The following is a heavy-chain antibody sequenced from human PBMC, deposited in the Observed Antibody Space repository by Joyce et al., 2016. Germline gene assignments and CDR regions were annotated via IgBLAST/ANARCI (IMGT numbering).Heavy chain of an antibody. V-gene: IGHV3-74*01. J-gene: IGHJ5*02. CDR1: GFSFSGYW. Sequence: EVQLVESGGGLVQPGGSLRLSCAASGFSFSGYWIHWVRQAPGKGLVWVSRINTDGSSTRFADSGKGRFTISRDNAKNTLYLQRNSLRAEDTAVYYCVRGISARPGGPNWFDPWGQGTLVTVSS. CDR2: INTDGSST. CDR3: VRGISARPGGPNWFDP. D-gene: IGHD6-6*01.